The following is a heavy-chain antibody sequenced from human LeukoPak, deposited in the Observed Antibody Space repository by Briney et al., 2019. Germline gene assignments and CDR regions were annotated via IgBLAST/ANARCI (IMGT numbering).Heavy chain of an antibody. CDR3: LRTWTPAAKGGDCVYP. D-gene: IGHD2-2*01. CDR2: IYYSGST. V-gene: IGHV4-39*01. CDR1: GGSISSSSYY. Sequence: PSDTLSLTCTVSGGSISSSSYYWGWIRQPPGKGVEWIRSIYYSGSTYYNPSLKSRVTISVDTSKNQFSLKLSSVTATDTAVYYDLRTWTPAAKGGDCVYPCGQGDLVTVSS. J-gene: IGHJ5*02.